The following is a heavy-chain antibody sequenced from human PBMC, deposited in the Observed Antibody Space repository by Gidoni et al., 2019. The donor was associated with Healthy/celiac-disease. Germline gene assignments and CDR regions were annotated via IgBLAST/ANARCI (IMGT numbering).Heavy chain of an antibody. Sequence: EVQLLESGGGLVQPGGSLRLSCAASGFTFSSYAMSWVRQAPGKGLEWVSAISGSGGSTYYADSVKGRFTISRDNSKNTLYLQMNSLRAEDTAVYYCAKDYTVTTRYYYGMDVWGQGTTVTVSS. V-gene: IGHV3-23*01. CDR2: ISGSGGST. D-gene: IGHD4-17*01. CDR3: AKDYTVTTRYYYGMDV. J-gene: IGHJ6*02. CDR1: GFTFSSYA.